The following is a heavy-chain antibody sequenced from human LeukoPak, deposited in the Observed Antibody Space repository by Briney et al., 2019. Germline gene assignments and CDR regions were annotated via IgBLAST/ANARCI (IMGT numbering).Heavy chain of an antibody. CDR1: GYTFTGYY. V-gene: IGHV1-18*04. CDR2: ISAYNGNT. Sequence: ASVKVSCKASGYTFTGYYMHWVRQAPGQGLEWMGWISAYNGNTNYAQKLQGRVTMTTDTSTSTAYMELRSLRSDDTAVYYCAREGFRDGYKWTYYFDYWGQGTLVTVSS. J-gene: IGHJ4*02. D-gene: IGHD5-24*01. CDR3: AREGFRDGYKWTYYFDY.